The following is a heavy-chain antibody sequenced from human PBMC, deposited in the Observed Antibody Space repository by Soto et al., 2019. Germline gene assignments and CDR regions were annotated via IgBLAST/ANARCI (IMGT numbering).Heavy chain of an antibody. D-gene: IGHD2-8*01. J-gene: IGHJ5*02. Sequence: PSETLSLTCTVSGGSISSYYWSWIRQPPGKGLEWIGYIYHSGSTNYNPSLKSRVTVSVDTSKNQFSLKLSSVTAADTAVYYCARGDIVLMVYAPNPWFDPWGQGTLVTVSS. CDR1: GGSISSYY. V-gene: IGHV4-59*08. CDR3: ARGDIVLMVYAPNPWFDP. CDR2: IYHSGST.